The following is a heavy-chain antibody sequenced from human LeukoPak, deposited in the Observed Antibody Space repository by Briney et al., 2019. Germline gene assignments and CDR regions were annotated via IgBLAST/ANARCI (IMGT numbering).Heavy chain of an antibody. V-gene: IGHV4-39*07. CDR3: ARDPPMVRGVPHQYNWFDP. CDR1: GGSISSSTYY. CDR2: IYYTGST. Sequence: SETLSLTCTVSGGSISSSTYYWGWIRQPPGKGLEWIGSIYYTGSTYYNPSLKSRVTLSVDTSKNQFSLKLNSMTAADTAVYYCARDPPMVRGVPHQYNWFDPWGQGTLVTVSS. J-gene: IGHJ5*02. D-gene: IGHD3-10*01.